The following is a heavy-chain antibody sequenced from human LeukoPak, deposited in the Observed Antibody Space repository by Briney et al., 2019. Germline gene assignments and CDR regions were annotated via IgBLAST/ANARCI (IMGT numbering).Heavy chain of an antibody. CDR3: ARGDNYYDSSGSFFDY. D-gene: IGHD3-22*01. CDR1: GYTFTSYG. Sequence: ASVKVSCKASGYTFTSYGISWVRQAPGQGLEWMGWISAYNGNTNYAQKLQGRVTMTTDTSTSTAYMELRSLRPDDTAVYYCARGDNYYDSSGSFFDYWGQGTLVTVSS. CDR2: ISAYNGNT. J-gene: IGHJ4*02. V-gene: IGHV1-18*01.